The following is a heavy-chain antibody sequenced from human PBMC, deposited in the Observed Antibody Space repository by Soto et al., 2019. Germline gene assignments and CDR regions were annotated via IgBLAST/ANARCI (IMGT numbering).Heavy chain of an antibody. V-gene: IGHV3-11*06. J-gene: IGHJ6*02. CDR3: ASDLKEMATNYAMDV. Sequence: PGGSLRLSCAASGITFSDYYMSWIRQAPGKGLEWVSHISSSSSYTNYADSVKGRFTITRDNARNSLFLQMDSLRAEDTAVYYCASDLKEMATNYAMDVWGQGTTVTVSS. CDR2: ISSSSSYT. CDR1: GITFSDYY. D-gene: IGHD5-12*01.